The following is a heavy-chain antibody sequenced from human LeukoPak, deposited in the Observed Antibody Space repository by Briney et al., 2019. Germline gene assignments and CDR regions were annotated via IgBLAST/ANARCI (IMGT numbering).Heavy chain of an antibody. CDR2: IYYSGST. V-gene: IGHV4-59*01. Sequence: NPSETLSLTCTVSGGSLSSYYWSWIRQPPGKGLEWIGYIYYSGSTNYNPSLKSRVTISVDTSKNQFSLKLSSVTAADTAVYYCARFEAYSSYYFDYWGQGTLVTVSS. CDR1: GGSLSSYY. J-gene: IGHJ4*02. CDR3: ARFEAYSSYYFDY. D-gene: IGHD6-19*01.